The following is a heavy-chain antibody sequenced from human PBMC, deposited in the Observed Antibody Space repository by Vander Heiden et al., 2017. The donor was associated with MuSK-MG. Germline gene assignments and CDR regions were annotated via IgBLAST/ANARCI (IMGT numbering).Heavy chain of an antibody. CDR2: ISSSGSTI. CDR1: GFTFSSYE. D-gene: IGHD2-21*01. V-gene: IGHV3-48*03. Sequence: EVQLVESGGGLVQPGGSLRLSCAASGFTFSSYEMNWVRQAPGKGLEWVSYISSSGSTIYYADSVKGRFTISRDNAKNSLYLQMNSLRAEDTAVYHCASSSYCGGDCYNYYYYYMDVWGKGTTVTVSS. CDR3: ASSSYCGGDCYNYYYYYMDV. J-gene: IGHJ6*03.